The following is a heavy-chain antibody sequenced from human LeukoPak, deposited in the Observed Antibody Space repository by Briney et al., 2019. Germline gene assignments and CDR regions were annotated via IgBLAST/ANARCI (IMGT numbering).Heavy chain of an antibody. J-gene: IGHJ6*02. CDR1: GFTFSDYY. Sequence: GGSLRLSCAASGFTFSDYYMSWIRQAPGKGLEWVSYISSSGSTIYYAASVKGRFTIARDNAKDSLYLQMNSLRAEDTAVYYCASSTVTTVYYYYGMDVWGQGTTVTVSS. CDR3: ASSTVTTVYYYYGMDV. V-gene: IGHV3-11*01. D-gene: IGHD4-17*01. CDR2: ISSSGSTI.